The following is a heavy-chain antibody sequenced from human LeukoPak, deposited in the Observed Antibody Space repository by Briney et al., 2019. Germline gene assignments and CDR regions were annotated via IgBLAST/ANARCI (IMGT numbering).Heavy chain of an antibody. CDR2: IKSKDDGGTT. J-gene: IGHJ4*02. CDR3: TTDLGGAFGSGTYDF. CDR1: QFTFSDYW. V-gene: IGHV3-15*01. Sequence: GGSLRLSCAASQFTFSDYWMSWVRQAPGKGLEGGGRIKSKDDGGTTDYAATVKGRFTISREDSKNTLYLQMSSLKTEDTAVYYCTTDLGGAFGSGTYDFWGQRTLVTVSA. D-gene: IGHD3-10*01.